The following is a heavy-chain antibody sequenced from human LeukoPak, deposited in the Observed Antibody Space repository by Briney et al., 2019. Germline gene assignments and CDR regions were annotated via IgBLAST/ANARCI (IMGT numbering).Heavy chain of an antibody. CDR2: IYSGGAT. Sequence: KPGGSLRLSCAPSGFTSSRSWMSWVRQDPGKGLEWVSVIYSGGATSYADSVKGRFTISRDSSKNTLYLQMNSLRADDTAVYYCARGSGDIMDYWGQGILVTVSS. J-gene: IGHJ4*02. CDR3: ARGSGDIMDY. V-gene: IGHV3-53*01. CDR1: GFTSSRSW. D-gene: IGHD4-17*01.